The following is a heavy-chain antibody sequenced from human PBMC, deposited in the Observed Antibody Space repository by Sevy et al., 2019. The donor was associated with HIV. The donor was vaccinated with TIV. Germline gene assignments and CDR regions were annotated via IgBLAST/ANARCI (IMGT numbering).Heavy chain of an antibody. CDR3: ARWGNSSGIDY. J-gene: IGHJ4*02. CDR1: GFYFG. V-gene: IGHV3-33*01. Sequence: GGSLRLSCTASGFYFGIHWVRQAPGKGLEWVALIWYDGINKDYADSVKGRFTISRDNSENTVFLQMNSLRAEDTGMYYCARWGNSSGIDYWGQGTLVTVSS. CDR2: IWYDGINK. D-gene: IGHD3-22*01.